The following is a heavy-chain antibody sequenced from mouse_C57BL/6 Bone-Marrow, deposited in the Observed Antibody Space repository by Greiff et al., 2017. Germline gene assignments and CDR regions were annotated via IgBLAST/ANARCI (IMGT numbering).Heavy chain of an antibody. Sequence: VQLQQSGPGLVAPSQSLSITCTVSGFSLTSYAISWVRQPPGKGLEWLGVIWTGGGTNYNSALKSRLSISKDNSKSQVFLKMNSLQTDDTARYYCARIITTVVDYAMDYWGQGTSVTVSS. V-gene: IGHV2-9-1*01. CDR3: ARIITTVVDYAMDY. J-gene: IGHJ4*01. CDR1: GFSLTSYA. CDR2: IWTGGGT. D-gene: IGHD1-1*01.